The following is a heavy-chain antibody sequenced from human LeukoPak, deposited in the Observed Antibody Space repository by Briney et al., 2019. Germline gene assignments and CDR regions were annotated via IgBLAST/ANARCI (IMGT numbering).Heavy chain of an antibody. Sequence: PGGSLRLSCAASGFTFSNAWMSWVRQAPGKGLEWVGRINSKTDGGTTEYAAPVKGRFTSSRDDSKHTLHLQMNSLKTEETAGYYCTTEAWLPHDYWAQGTLVSVSS. J-gene: IGHJ4*02. CDR3: TTEAWLPHDY. V-gene: IGHV3-15*01. CDR1: GFTFSNAW. CDR2: INSKTDGGTT. D-gene: IGHD6-19*01.